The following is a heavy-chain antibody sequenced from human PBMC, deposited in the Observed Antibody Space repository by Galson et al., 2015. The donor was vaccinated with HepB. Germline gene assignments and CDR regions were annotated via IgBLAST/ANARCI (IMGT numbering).Heavy chain of an antibody. J-gene: IGHJ4*02. Sequence: CAISGDSVSSNSAAWNWIRQSPSRGLEWLGRTYYRSKWYNDYAVSVKSRITINPDTSKNQFSLQLNSVTPEDTAVYYCARDLGYYDSSGPFDYWGQGTLVTVSS. CDR2: TYYRSKWYN. D-gene: IGHD3-22*01. CDR1: GDSVSSNSAA. V-gene: IGHV6-1*01. CDR3: ARDLGYYDSSGPFDY.